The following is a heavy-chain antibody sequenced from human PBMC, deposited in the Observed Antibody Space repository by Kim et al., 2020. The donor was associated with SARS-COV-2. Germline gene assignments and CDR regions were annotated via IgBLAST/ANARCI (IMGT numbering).Heavy chain of an antibody. D-gene: IGHD3-3*01. J-gene: IGHJ6*02. CDR3: ARRYYDFWSGYYYGMDV. V-gene: IGHV1-69*01. Sequence: FQGRVTITADESTSTAYMELSSLRSEDTAVYYCARRYYDFWSGYYYGMDVWGQGTTVTVSS.